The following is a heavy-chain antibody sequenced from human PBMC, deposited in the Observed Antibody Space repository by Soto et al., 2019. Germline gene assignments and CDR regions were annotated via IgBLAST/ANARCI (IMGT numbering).Heavy chain of an antibody. CDR3: ARDMYYYDSSGYYYGMDV. J-gene: IGHJ6*02. CDR2: IYYSGST. CDR1: GGSISSYY. Sequence: ETLTLTCTVSGGSISSYYWSWIRQPPGKGLEWIGYIYYSGSTNYNPSLKSRVTISVDTSKNQFSLKLSSVTAADTAVYYCARDMYYYDSSGYYYGMDVWGQGTTVTVSS. D-gene: IGHD3-22*01. V-gene: IGHV4-59*01.